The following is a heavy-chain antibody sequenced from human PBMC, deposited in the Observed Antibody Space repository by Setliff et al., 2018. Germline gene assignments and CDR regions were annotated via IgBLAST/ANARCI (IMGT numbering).Heavy chain of an antibody. CDR2: INHSGST. V-gene: IGHV4-34*01. CDR3: ARDRQYCSSTSCYTSYFYYYAMDI. CDR1: GGSISDYY. D-gene: IGHD2-2*02. J-gene: IGHJ6*02. Sequence: SETLSLTCGGYGGSISDYYWSWIRQPPGKGLEWLGEINHSGSTNYNPSLKSRVTISLDTSRNQVSLKLSSVTAADTAVYYCARDRQYCSSTSCYTSYFYYYAMDIWGQGTTVTVSS.